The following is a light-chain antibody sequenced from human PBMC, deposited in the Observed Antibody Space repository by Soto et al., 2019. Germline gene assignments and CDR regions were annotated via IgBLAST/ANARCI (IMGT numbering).Light chain of an antibody. J-gene: IGKJ1*01. CDR3: QQYDRYSRT. CDR2: AAS. CDR1: QGISTY. V-gene: IGKV1-16*01. Sequence: DIQMAQSPSSLSASLGDRVTITFRASQGISTYLNWYQQKPGKAPRVLIFAASSLQSGVPSRFSGRGYETEFDLTISSLQTGDVATYYCQQYDRYSRTFGPGTKVDIK.